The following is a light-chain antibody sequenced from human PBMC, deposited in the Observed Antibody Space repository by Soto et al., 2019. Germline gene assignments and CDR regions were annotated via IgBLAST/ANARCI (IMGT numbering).Light chain of an antibody. Sequence: EIVVTQSPGTLSLSPGERATLSCRASHSVSSNLAWYQQKPGQAPRLLIYGASGRATGIPDRFSGSVSGTDFTLTSSRLDAEDFAVYYCQQYGSSFTFGPGTKVDIK. V-gene: IGKV3-20*01. CDR1: HSVSSN. CDR3: QQYGSSFT. CDR2: GAS. J-gene: IGKJ3*01.